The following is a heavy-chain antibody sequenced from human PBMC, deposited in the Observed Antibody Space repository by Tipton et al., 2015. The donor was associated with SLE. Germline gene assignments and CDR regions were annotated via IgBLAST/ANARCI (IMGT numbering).Heavy chain of an antibody. CDR2: IHYSRDT. CDR3: ARGSVVADDY. J-gene: IGHJ4*02. V-gene: IGHV4-59*11. CDR1: GGSLSSHY. Sequence: TLSLTCAVSGGSLSSHYWSWIRQSPGKGLEWIGYIHYSRDTNYNPSLKSRVTISVDTSKNQLSLKLTSVTAADTAVYYCARGSVVADDYWGQGTLVTVSS. D-gene: IGHD2-15*01.